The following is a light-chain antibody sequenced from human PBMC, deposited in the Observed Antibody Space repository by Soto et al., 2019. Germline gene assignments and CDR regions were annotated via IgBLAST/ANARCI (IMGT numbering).Light chain of an antibody. J-gene: IGKJ5*01. Sequence: DIPMTQSPSSLIASRGDRVTITCQASQDISNFLNWYRQKAGKAPEVLISDASNLQTGVPSRFSGRGSETDFTFTISSLQPDDSGTYYCQQYADLPITFGQGTRLEI. CDR3: QQYADLPIT. CDR2: DAS. V-gene: IGKV1-33*01. CDR1: QDISNF.